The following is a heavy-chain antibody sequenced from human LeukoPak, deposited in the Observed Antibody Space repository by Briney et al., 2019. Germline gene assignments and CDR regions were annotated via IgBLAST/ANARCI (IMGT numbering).Heavy chain of an antibody. Sequence: GGSLRLSCAASGFTFSNYWMNWVRQAPGKGLECLANIKQDGSETYYADSVKGRFTISRDNAKSSLYLQMNSLRAEDTAVYYCARETPRRGETRDGYRWGQGTLVTVSS. CDR1: GFTFSNYW. D-gene: IGHD5-24*01. CDR2: IKQDGSET. J-gene: IGHJ4*02. V-gene: IGHV3-7*01. CDR3: ARETPRRGETRDGYR.